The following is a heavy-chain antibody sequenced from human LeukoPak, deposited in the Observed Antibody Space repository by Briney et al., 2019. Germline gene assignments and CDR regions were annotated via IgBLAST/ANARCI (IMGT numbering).Heavy chain of an antibody. D-gene: IGHD3-22*01. V-gene: IGHV4-4*07. CDR2: IYTSGST. CDR1: GGSISNYH. J-gene: IGHJ5*02. Sequence: SETLSLTCTVSGGSISNYHWSWIRQPAGKGLEWIGRIYTSGSTNYNPSLKSRVTMSVDTSKYQFSLKLNSVTAADTAVYYCARDRYDSVYNWFDPWGQGTLVTVSS. CDR3: ARDRYDSVYNWFDP.